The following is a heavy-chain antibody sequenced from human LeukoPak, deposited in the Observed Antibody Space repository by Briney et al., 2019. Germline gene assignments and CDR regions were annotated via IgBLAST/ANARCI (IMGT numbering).Heavy chain of an antibody. J-gene: IGHJ4*02. CDR1: GGSISSSSYY. CDR2: SYYSGST. CDR3: ARGLYYDILTGFLSAFGYFDY. D-gene: IGHD3-9*01. Sequence: SETLSLTCTVSGGSISSSSYYWGWIRQPPGKGLEWIGSSYYSGSTYYNPSVKSRVTISVDTSKNQFSLKLSSVTAADTAVYYCARGLYYDILTGFLSAFGYFDYWGQGTLVTVSS. V-gene: IGHV4-39*01.